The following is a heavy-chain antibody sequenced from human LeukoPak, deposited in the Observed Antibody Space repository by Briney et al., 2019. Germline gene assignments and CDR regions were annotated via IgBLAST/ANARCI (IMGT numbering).Heavy chain of an antibody. Sequence: GGSLRLSCATSGFTFSSYGMHWVRQAPGKGLEWVAVIWYDGSNEYYADDVKGRFTISRVNSKNTLYLQMNSLRAEDTAVYHCARAVSGSYLKWFDPWGQGTLVTVSS. CDR2: IWYDGSNE. CDR1: GFTFSSYG. CDR3: ARAVSGSYLKWFDP. V-gene: IGHV3-33*01. J-gene: IGHJ5*02. D-gene: IGHD1-26*01.